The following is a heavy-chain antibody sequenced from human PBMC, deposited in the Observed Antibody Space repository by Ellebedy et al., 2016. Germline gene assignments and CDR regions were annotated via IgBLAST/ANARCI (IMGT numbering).Heavy chain of an antibody. CDR1: GFTFSDYY. CDR2: INSRSSYT. Sequence: GESLKISXAASGFTFSDYYMSWIRQAPGKGLEWVSYINSRSSYTNYADSVKGRFTISGDKAKNSLYLQMNSLRAEDTAVYYCARFLNKSESRSSLSPYYYGLDVWGQGTTVTVSS. J-gene: IGHJ6*02. V-gene: IGHV3-11*03. CDR3: ARFLNKSESRSSLSPYYYGLDV. D-gene: IGHD3-10*01.